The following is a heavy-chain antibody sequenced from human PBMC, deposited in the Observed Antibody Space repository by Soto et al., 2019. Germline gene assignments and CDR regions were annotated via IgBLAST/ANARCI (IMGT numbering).Heavy chain of an antibody. Sequence: PGGSLRLSCAASGFTFSSYGMHWVRQAPGKGLEWVAVIWYDGSNKYYADSVKGRFTISRDNSKNTLYLQMNSLRAEDTAVYYCARDRIAAARYYGMDVWGQGTTVTVSS. D-gene: IGHD6-13*01. CDR2: IWYDGSNK. CDR3: ARDRIAAARYYGMDV. J-gene: IGHJ6*02. CDR1: GFTFSSYG. V-gene: IGHV3-33*01.